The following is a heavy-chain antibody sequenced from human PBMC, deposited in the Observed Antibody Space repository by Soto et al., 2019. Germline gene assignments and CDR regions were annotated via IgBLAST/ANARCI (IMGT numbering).Heavy chain of an antibody. CDR3: AKDRTASSGSYYYYYGMDV. J-gene: IGHJ6*02. CDR1: GFTFSSYW. CDR2: ISGSGGST. D-gene: IGHD1-26*01. Sequence: GGSLRLSCAASGFTFSSYWMSWVRQAPGKGLEWVSAISGSGGSTYYADSVKGRFTISRDNSKNTLYLQMNSLRAEDTAVYYCAKDRTASSGSYYYYYGMDVWGQGTTVTVSS. V-gene: IGHV3-23*01.